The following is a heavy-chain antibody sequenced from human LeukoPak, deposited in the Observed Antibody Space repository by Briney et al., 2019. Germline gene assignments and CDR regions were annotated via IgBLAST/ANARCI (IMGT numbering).Heavy chain of an antibody. Sequence: GGSLRLSCAASGFTFSSYAMNWVRQAPGKGLEWVSGISGSGGSTYDADSVRGRFTISRDNSKNTLYLQMNSLRAEDTAVYYCAKGLINDWSALEYWGQGTLVTVSS. CDR1: GFTFSSYA. V-gene: IGHV3-23*01. J-gene: IGHJ4*02. CDR2: ISGSGGST. D-gene: IGHD3-9*01. CDR3: AKGLINDWSALEY.